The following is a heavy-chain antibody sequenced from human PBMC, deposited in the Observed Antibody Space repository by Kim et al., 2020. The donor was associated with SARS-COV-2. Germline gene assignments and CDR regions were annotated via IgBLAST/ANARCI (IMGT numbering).Heavy chain of an antibody. CDR3: ARAGGSGSYYNDYTRPFDY. CDR2: IIPIFGTA. V-gene: IGHV1-69*13. Sequence: SVKVSCKASGGTFSSYAISWVRQAPGQGLEWMGGIIPIFGTANYAQKFQGRVTITADESTSTAYMELSSLRSEDTAVYYCARAGGSGSYYNDYTRPFDYWGQGTLVTVSS. D-gene: IGHD3-10*01. J-gene: IGHJ4*02. CDR1: GGTFSSYA.